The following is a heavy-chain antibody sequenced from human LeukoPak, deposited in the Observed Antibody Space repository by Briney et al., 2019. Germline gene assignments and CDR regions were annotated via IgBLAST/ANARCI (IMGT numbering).Heavy chain of an antibody. J-gene: IGHJ4*02. CDR3: VKVRGRARVGYFDY. D-gene: IGHD1-26*01. Sequence: GGSLRLSCAASGFTFSSSWIHWVRHAPGRGLVRVSRINKDGSVTDYAESVKGRFSISRDNAKNTLYLQMNSLRVEDTAIYYCVKVRGRARVGYFDYWGQGTLVTVSS. V-gene: IGHV3-74*01. CDR2: INKDGSVT. CDR1: GFTFSSSW.